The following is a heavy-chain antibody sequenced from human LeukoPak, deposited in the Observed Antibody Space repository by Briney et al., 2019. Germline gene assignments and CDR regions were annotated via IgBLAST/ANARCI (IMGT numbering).Heavy chain of an antibody. CDR3: ARWGDSSGWYGGGFDP. CDR1: GYTFTGYY. J-gene: IGHJ5*02. CDR2: INPNSSGT. D-gene: IGHD6-13*01. V-gene: IGHV1-2*02. Sequence: ASVKVSCKASGYTFTGYYMHWVRQPPGQGLEWMGWINPNSSGTNYAQKFQGRVTMTRDTSISTAYMELSRLRSDDTAVYYCARWGDSSGWYGGGFDPWGKGTLVTVSS.